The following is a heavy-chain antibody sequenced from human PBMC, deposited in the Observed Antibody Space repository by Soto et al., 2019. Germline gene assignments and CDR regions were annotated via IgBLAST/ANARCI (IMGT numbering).Heavy chain of an antibody. CDR1: GFTFSSYA. V-gene: IGHV3-23*01. J-gene: IGHJ4*02. D-gene: IGHD2-15*01. Sequence: GGSLRLSCAASGFTFSSYAMSWVRQAPGKGLEWVSAISGSGGSTYYADSVKGRFTISRDNSKNTLYLQMNSLRAEDTAVYYCANLLVVLQLARFDYWGQGTLVPVSS. CDR2: ISGSGGST. CDR3: ANLLVVLQLARFDY.